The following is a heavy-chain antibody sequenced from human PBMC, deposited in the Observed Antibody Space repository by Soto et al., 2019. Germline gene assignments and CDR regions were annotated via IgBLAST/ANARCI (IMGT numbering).Heavy chain of an antibody. CDR1: GGSISSYY. CDR3: ARHLGYFSSTSCYGEGYYYYYYMDV. Sequence: PSETLSLTCTVSGGSISSYYWSWIRQPPGKGLEWIGYIYYSGSTNYNPSLKSRVTISVDTSKNQFSLKLSSVSAADTAVYYCARHLGYFSSTSCYGEGYYYYYYMDVWGKGTTVTVSS. J-gene: IGHJ6*03. V-gene: IGHV4-59*08. CDR2: IYYSGST. D-gene: IGHD2-2*01.